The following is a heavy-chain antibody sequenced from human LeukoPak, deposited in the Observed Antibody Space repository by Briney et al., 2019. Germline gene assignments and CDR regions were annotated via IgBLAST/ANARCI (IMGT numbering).Heavy chain of an antibody. J-gene: IGHJ6*03. V-gene: IGHV1-18*01. D-gene: IGHD3-3*01. Sequence: ASVKVSCKASGYTFTSYGISWVRQAPGQGLEWMGWISAYNGNTNYAQKLQGRVTMTTDTSTSTAYMELRSLRSDDTAVYYCAREGRITIFGVDTQYYYMDVWGKGTTVTVSS. CDR1: GYTFTSYG. CDR2: ISAYNGNT. CDR3: AREGRITIFGVDTQYYYMDV.